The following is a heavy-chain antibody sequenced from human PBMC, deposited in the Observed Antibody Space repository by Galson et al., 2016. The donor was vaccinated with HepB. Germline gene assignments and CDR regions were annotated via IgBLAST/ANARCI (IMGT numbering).Heavy chain of an antibody. CDR1: GGSNSSYY. CDR3: AKGSRGYSFDY. V-gene: IGHV4-59*05. D-gene: IGHD5-18*01. CDR2: IYYSGSTNYNSGST. J-gene: IGHJ4*02. Sequence: SETLSLTCSVSGGSNSSYYWSWIRQSPGKGLEWIGHIYYSGSTNYNSGSTNYNPSLKSRVTISLDTSKNQFSLKLNSVTAADTAFYYCAKGSRGYSFDYWGPGTLVTVSS.